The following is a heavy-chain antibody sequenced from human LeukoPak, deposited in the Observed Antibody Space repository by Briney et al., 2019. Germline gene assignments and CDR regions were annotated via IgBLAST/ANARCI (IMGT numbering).Heavy chain of an antibody. J-gene: IGHJ4*02. D-gene: IGHD3-16*01. CDR3: ASTPNSNYDYMDMITFGGAIDY. Sequence: VASVKVSCKASGGTFSSYAISWVRQAPGQGLEWMGGIIPIFGTANYAQKFQGRATITADESTSTAYMELSSLRSEDTAVYYCASTPNSNYDYMDMITFGGAIDYWGQGTLVTVSS. CDR1: GGTFSSYA. CDR2: IIPIFGTA. V-gene: IGHV1-69*13.